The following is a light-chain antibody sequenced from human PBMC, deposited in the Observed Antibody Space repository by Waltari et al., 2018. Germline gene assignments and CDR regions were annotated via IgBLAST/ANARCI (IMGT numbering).Light chain of an antibody. Sequence: EIMLTQSPRTLSLSTGERATLSCRASQSVSSSYLAWYQQKPGQAPRLLIYGASSRATGIPDRFSGSGSGTDFTLTISRLEPEDFAMFYCQQYGSSTGLTFGGGTKVEIK. CDR1: QSVSSSY. CDR3: QQYGSSTGLT. J-gene: IGKJ4*01. CDR2: GAS. V-gene: IGKV3-20*01.